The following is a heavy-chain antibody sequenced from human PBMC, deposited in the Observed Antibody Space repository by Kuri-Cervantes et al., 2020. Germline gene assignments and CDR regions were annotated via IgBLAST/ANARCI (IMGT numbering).Heavy chain of an antibody. V-gene: IGHV4-34*01. CDR2: INHSGST. CDR3: AGEVTNRGY. CDR1: GGSFSGYY. Sequence: SQTLSLTCAVYGGSFSGYYWSWIRQPPGKGLEWIGEINHSGSTNYNPSLKSRATISVDTSKNQFSLKLRSVTAADTAVYYCAGEVTNRGYWGQGTLVTVSS. D-gene: IGHD3-10*01. J-gene: IGHJ4*02.